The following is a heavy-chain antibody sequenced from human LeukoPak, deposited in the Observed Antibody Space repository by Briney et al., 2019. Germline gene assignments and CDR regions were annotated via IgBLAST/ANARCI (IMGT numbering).Heavy chain of an antibody. CDR3: ARPTYYYDSSGYSENAFDI. J-gene: IGHJ3*02. V-gene: IGHV4-59*01. CDR1: GGSISSYY. D-gene: IGHD3-22*01. CDR2: IYYSGST. Sequence: KPSETLSLTCTVSGGSISSYYRSWIRQPPGKGLEWIGYIYYSGSTNYNPSLKSRVTISVDTSKNQFSLKLSSVTAADTAVYYCARPTYYYDSSGYSENAFDIWGQGTMVTVSS.